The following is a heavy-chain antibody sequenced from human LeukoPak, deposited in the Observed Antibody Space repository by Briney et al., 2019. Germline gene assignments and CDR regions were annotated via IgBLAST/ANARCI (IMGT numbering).Heavy chain of an antibody. CDR1: GYTFTGYY. J-gene: IGHJ4*02. CDR3: ARDGPRIAALGEDFDY. Sequence: ASVKVSCKASGYTFTGYYMHWVRQAPGQGLEWMGWINPNNGGTSFAQKFQGRVTMTRDTSISTVYMELSSLRSEDTAVYYCARDGPRIAALGEDFDYWGQGTLVTVSS. D-gene: IGHD6-6*01. CDR2: INPNNGGT. V-gene: IGHV1-2*02.